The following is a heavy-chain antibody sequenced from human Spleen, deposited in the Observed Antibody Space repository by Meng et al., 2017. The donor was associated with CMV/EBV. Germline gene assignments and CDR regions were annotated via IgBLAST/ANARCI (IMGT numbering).Heavy chain of an antibody. Sequence: SETLSLTCTVSGGSISSSTYYWGWVRQPPGKGLEWIGSAYYKGGTYYNPSLKSRVSISVDASENQFSLKLTSVTAADTAVYYCAVSLYYYYGMDVWGQGTTVTVSS. CDR2: AYYKGGT. CDR3: AVSLYYYYGMDV. J-gene: IGHJ6*02. CDR1: GGSISSSTYY. V-gene: IGHV4-39*07.